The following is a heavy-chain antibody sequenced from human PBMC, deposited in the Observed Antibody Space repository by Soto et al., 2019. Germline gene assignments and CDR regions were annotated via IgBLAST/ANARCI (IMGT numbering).Heavy chain of an antibody. V-gene: IGHV4-59*01. J-gene: IGHJ4*02. CDR2: ISYRGNP. CDR1: GGSINGYY. CDR3: ARSIDY. Sequence: PSETLSLTCSVSGGSINGYYWSWIRQHPGKGLECIGYISYRGNPNYNPSLKSRVTMSVDTSKNQFSLRLRSVTAADTAVYYCARSIDYWGQGTLVTVSS.